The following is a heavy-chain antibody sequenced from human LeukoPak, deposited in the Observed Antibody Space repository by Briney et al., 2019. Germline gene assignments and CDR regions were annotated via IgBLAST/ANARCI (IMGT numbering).Heavy chain of an antibody. D-gene: IGHD6-13*01. Sequence: PGGSLRLSCAASGFTFSSYGMHWVRQTPGNGLEWVAFIRYDGSDKYYADSVKGRFTISRDNSKNTLYLQMNSLRAEDTALYYCAKASGSSWYLPSGYWGQGTLVTVSS. J-gene: IGHJ4*02. CDR2: IRYDGSDK. CDR3: AKASGSSWYLPSGY. CDR1: GFTFSSYG. V-gene: IGHV3-30*02.